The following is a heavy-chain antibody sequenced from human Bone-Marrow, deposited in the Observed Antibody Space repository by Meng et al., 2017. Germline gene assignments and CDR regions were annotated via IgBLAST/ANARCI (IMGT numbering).Heavy chain of an antibody. CDR3: ARDNLGYCSSTSCYSYFDY. CDR2: IYYSGST. CDR1: GGSISSYY. Sequence: SETLSLTCTVSGGSISSYYWSWIRQPPGKGLEWIGYIYYSGSTNYNPSLKSRVTISVDTSKNQFSLKLSSVTAADTAVYYCARDNLGYCSSTSCYSYFDYWGQGTLVTVSS. V-gene: IGHV4-59*01. D-gene: IGHD2-2*01. J-gene: IGHJ4*02.